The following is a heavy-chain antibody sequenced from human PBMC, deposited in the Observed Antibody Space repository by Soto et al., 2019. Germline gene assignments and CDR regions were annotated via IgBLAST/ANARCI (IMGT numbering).Heavy chain of an antibody. D-gene: IGHD3-16*02. J-gene: IGHJ4*02. CDR1: GGSISSYY. CDR3: ARGYYDYVWGSYRYFDY. V-gene: IGHV4-59*12. CDR2: IYYSGST. Sequence: SETLSLTCTVSGGSISSYYWSWIRQPPGKGLEWIGYIYYSGSTNYNPSLKSRVTISVDRSKNQFSLRLSSVTAADTAVYYCARGYYDYVWGSYRYFDYWGQGTLVTVSS.